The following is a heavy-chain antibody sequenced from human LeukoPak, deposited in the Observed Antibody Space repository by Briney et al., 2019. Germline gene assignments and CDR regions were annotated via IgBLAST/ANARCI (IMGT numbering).Heavy chain of an antibody. Sequence: SETLSLTCTVSGGSMSSSNWWSWVRQPPGKGLEWIGEIYHSGSTNYNPSLKSRVTISIDKSRNQFSLKLSSVTPEDTAVYFCARDPVGGSTIFDSWGQGTLVTVSS. J-gene: IGHJ4*02. D-gene: IGHD1-26*01. CDR3: ARDPVGGSTIFDS. CDR1: GGSMSSSNW. CDR2: IYHSGST. V-gene: IGHV4-4*02.